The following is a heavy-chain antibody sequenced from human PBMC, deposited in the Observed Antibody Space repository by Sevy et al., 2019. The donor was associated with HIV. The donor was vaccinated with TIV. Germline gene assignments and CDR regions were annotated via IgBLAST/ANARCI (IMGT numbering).Heavy chain of an antibody. D-gene: IGHD2-8*02. CDR3: NTDPIILLLVTNGMDV. CDR1: GLTFSYAW. CDR2: IKAKADGGTV. V-gene: IGHV3-15*01. J-gene: IGHJ6*02. Sequence: GGCLRLSCAASGLTFSYAWMSWVRQAPGKGLEWIGRIKAKADGGTVEYAAPVKGRFTISRDDSKNTLYLQINSLKTEDTPVYNSNTDPIILLLVTNGMDVWGQGTTVTVSS.